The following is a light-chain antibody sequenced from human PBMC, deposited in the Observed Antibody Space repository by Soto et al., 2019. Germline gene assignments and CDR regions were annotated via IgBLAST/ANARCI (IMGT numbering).Light chain of an antibody. CDR1: GSDVGGHNY. CDR2: DVS. V-gene: IGLV2-11*01. Sequence: QSALTQPRSVSGSPGQSVTISCTGTGSDVGGHNYVSWYQQHPDKAPKLMIYDVSKRPSGVPDRFSGSKSGNTASLTISGLQAEDEADYYCCSYAGSYTWVFGGGTKLTVL. CDR3: CSYAGSYTWV. J-gene: IGLJ3*02.